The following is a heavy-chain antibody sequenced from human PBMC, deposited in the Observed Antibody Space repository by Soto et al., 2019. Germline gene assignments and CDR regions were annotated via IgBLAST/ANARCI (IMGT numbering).Heavy chain of an antibody. V-gene: IGHV1-18*01. D-gene: IGHD3-10*01. J-gene: IGHJ4*02. CDR1: GFTLNDFG. CDR2: ISGYDGNT. Sequence: QVQLVQSGAEVKKSVASVKVSCKASGFTLNDFGVSWVRQAPGQGLEWMGWISGYDGNTNFAQKYEGRVTMTIDSYTSTAYMELRNLRSDDTAMYYCAREKWFGQTPFDSWGQGTLVTVSS. CDR3: AREKWFGQTPFDS.